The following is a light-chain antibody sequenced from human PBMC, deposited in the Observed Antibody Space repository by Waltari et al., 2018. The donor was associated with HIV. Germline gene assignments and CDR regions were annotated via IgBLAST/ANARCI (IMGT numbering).Light chain of an antibody. J-gene: IGLJ3*02. CDR2: RNN. CDR1: SSNIGRNY. CDR3: AAWDDRLSGWV. Sequence: QSVLTQPPSASGTPGQRVTISCSGSSSNIGRNYVYWYQQLPRTAPKLLIHRNNQRPSGAPDLFSWSKSGTSVSLAISGLRSEYEADYYCAAWDDRLSGWVFGGGTKLTV. V-gene: IGLV1-47*01.